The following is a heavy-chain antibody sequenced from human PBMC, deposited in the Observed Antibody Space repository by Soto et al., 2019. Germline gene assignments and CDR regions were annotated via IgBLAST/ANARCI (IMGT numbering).Heavy chain of an antibody. J-gene: IGHJ4*02. Sequence: GASVKVSCKASGYTFTGYYMHWVRQAPGQGLEWMGWINPNSGGTNYAQKFQGRVTMTRDTSISTAYMELSRLRSDDTAVYYCARVKRELERQGYFDYWGQGTLVTVSS. CDR2: INPNSGGT. CDR3: ARVKRELERQGYFDY. CDR1: GYTFTGYY. V-gene: IGHV1-2*02. D-gene: IGHD1-1*01.